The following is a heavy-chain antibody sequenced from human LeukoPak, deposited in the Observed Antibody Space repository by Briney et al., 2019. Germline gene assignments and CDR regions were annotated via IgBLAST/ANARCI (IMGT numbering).Heavy chain of an antibody. Sequence: PGGSLRLSCAASGFTLRSYGMNWVRQAPGKGLEWISSISSSGSYIYYADSVTGRFTISKDDAKNSLFLQMNSLRAEDTAVYYCARLLYHDGGPSTGYMDVWGKGTTVTVSS. V-gene: IGHV3-21*01. J-gene: IGHJ6*03. CDR2: ISSSGSYI. CDR1: GFTLRSYG. D-gene: IGHD3-16*01. CDR3: ARLLYHDGGPSTGYMDV.